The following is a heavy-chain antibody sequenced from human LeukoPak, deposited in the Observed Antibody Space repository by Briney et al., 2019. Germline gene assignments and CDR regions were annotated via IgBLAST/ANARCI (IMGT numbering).Heavy chain of an antibody. D-gene: IGHD5-18*01. J-gene: IGHJ4*02. CDR1: GVSISSSSYY. V-gene: IGHV4-39*01. CDR2: IYYTGST. Sequence: PSETLSLTCTVSGVSISSSSYYWGWIRQPPGKGLEWVGSIYYTGSTYCNPSLKSRVTISVDTSKNQLSLKLSSVTAAETAVYYCARLSDTAMVQDTILFDYWGQGTLVTVSS. CDR3: ARLSDTAMVQDTILFDY.